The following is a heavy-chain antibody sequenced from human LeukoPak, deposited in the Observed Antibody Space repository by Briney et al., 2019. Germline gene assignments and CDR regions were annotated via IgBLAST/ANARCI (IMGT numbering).Heavy chain of an antibody. V-gene: IGHV4-34*01. D-gene: IGHD2-2*01. CDR1: GGSFSGYY. CDR3: ARGQVPAARGYNWFDP. Sequence: SETLSLTCAVYGGSFSGYYWSWIRQPPGKGLEWIGEINHSGSTNYNPSLKSRVTISVDSSKNQFSLTLRSMIAADTAVYYCARGQVPAARGYNWFDPWGQGTLVTVSS. J-gene: IGHJ5*02. CDR2: INHSGST.